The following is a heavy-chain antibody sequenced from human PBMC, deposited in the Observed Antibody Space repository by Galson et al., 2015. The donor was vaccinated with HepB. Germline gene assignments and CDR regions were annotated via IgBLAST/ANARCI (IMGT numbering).Heavy chain of an antibody. Sequence: SLRLSCAASGFTFDDYAMHWVRQAPGEGLEWVSGISWNSGSIGYADSVKGRFTISRDDAKNSLYLQMNSLRAEDTALYYCAKAMGPVGATTLLDYWGQGTLVTVSS. CDR3: AKAMGPVGATTLLDY. J-gene: IGHJ4*02. D-gene: IGHD1-26*01. CDR1: GFTFDDYA. CDR2: ISWNSGSI. V-gene: IGHV3-9*01.